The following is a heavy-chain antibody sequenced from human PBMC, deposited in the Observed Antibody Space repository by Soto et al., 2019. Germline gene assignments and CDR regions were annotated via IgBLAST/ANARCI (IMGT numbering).Heavy chain of an antibody. CDR3: ARGYSGQNNYHVAV. D-gene: IGHD2-15*01. CDR1: GYNFPSHD. Sequence: QVHLVQSGAEVKKPGASVKVSCKASGYNFPSHDIYWVRQAAGQGLEWMGWMNPSSVNKGYSQKFQGRVTMTRHTPINTAYLELSGLRSDDAAVYYCARGYSGQNNYHVAVWGKGTTVTVSS. V-gene: IGHV1-8*02. J-gene: IGHJ6*03. CDR2: MNPSSVNK.